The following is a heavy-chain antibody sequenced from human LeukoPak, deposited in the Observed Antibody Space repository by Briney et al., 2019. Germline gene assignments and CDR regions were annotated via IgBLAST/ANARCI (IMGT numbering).Heavy chain of an antibody. CDR3: ARQRLYSSSRFDP. J-gene: IGHJ5*02. Sequence: GESLKISCKGSGYSFTSYWIGWVRQMPGKGLEWMGTIYPGDSDTRYSPSFQGPVPLSADQSNSTAYLPWNSLKAPDTAMYYCARQRLYSSSRFDPWGQGTLVSDSS. V-gene: IGHV5-51*01. D-gene: IGHD6-13*01. CDR2: IYPGDSDT. CDR1: GYSFTSYW.